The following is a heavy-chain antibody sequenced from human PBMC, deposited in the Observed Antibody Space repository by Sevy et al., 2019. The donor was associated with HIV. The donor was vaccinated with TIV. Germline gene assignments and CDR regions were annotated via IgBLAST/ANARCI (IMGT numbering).Heavy chain of an antibody. V-gene: IGHV3-15*01. CDR3: STHPIIVLLVTDGKDV. Sequence: GGCLRLSCAASGFTFTYAWMTWVRQAPGKGLEWVGRIKSSADGGTTEYAAPVQGRFTISRDDSKNTLYLQMNSLRTEATTVYYCSTHPIIVLLVTDGKDVWGQGTLVSVSS. J-gene: IGHJ6*02. D-gene: IGHD2-8*01. CDR2: IKSSADGGTT. CDR1: GFTFTYAW.